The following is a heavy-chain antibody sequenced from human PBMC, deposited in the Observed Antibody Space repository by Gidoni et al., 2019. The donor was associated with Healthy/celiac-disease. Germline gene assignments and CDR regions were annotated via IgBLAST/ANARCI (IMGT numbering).Heavy chain of an antibody. Sequence: QVQLQQWGAGLLKPSETLSLTCAVYGGSFSGYYWSWIRQPPGKGLEWIGEINHSGSTNYNPSLKSRVTISVDTSKNQCSLKLSSVTAADTAVYYCARDLSTSRRRSVFDYWGQGTLVTVSS. D-gene: IGHD3-16*01. CDR2: INHSGST. CDR3: ARDLSTSRRRSVFDY. J-gene: IGHJ4*02. V-gene: IGHV4-34*01. CDR1: GGSFSGYY.